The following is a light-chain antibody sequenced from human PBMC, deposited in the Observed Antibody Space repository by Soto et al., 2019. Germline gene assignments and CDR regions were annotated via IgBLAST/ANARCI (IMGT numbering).Light chain of an antibody. V-gene: IGLV2-14*01. CDR3: SSYTSSSTRV. J-gene: IGLJ1*01. CDR2: DVS. CDR1: SSDVGGYNY. Sequence: QSVLTQPASVSGSPGQSITISCTGTSSDVGGYNYVSWYQQHPGKAPKLMIYDVSNRPSGVSNRFPGSKPGNTASLTISGLQAEDEADYYCSSYTSSSTRVFGTGTKVTV.